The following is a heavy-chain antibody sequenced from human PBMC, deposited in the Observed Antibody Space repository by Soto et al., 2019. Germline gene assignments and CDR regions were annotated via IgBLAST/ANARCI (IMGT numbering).Heavy chain of an antibody. D-gene: IGHD6-13*01. CDR2: ISASGGST. CDR1: GFTFSSYA. Sequence: GGSLRLSCAASGFTFSSYAMSWVRQAPGKGLEWVSGISASGGSTDYADSVKGRFTISRDNSKNTLYVQMNSLRAEDTAVYYCAKTPYSSSWYYFDYWGQGTLVSVSS. CDR3: AKTPYSSSWYYFDY. J-gene: IGHJ4*02. V-gene: IGHV3-23*01.